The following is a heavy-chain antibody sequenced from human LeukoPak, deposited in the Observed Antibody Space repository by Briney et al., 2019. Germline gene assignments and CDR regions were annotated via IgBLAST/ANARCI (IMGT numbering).Heavy chain of an antibody. CDR1: GGSISSSSYY. CDR3: ARRGPMVVTPGDYFDY. J-gene: IGHJ4*02. CDR2: IYYSGST. V-gene: IGHV4-39*01. D-gene: IGHD4-23*01. Sequence: SETLSLTCTVSGGSISSSSYYWGWIRQPPGKGLEWIGSIYYSGSTYYNPSPKSRVTISVDTSKNQFSLKLSSVTAADTAVYYCARRGPMVVTPGDYFDYWGQGTLVTVSS.